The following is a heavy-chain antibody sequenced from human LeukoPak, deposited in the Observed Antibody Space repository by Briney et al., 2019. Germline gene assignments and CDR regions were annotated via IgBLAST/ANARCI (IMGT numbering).Heavy chain of an antibody. V-gene: IGHV1-18*01. CDR2: IRAYNGNT. CDR1: GYTFTSYG. J-gene: IGHJ4*02. D-gene: IGHD3-22*01. Sequence: ASVKVSCKASGYTFTSYGISWVRQAPGQGLEWMGWIRAYNGNTNYAQKLQGRVTMTTDTSTSTAYMEVRSLRSDDTAVYYCARAAPYYYYDSSGYLNYFDCWGQGTLVTVSS. CDR3: ARAAPYYYYDSSGYLNYFDC.